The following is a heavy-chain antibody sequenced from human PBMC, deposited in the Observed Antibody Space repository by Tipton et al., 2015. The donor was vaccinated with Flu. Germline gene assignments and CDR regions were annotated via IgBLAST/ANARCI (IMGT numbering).Heavy chain of an antibody. CDR1: GGSLSSFY. D-gene: IGHD1-26*01. CDR2: MDGNGNT. Sequence: TLTLTCNVSGGSLSSFYWSWIRQPAGRGLEWIGCMDGNGNTNYNPSLIGRVIMFVDTSKKQLSLELRFVTAADTAVYYCARDTPGGMPWGYYDLWGRGTLITVSS. CDR3: ARDTPGGMPWGYYDL. V-gene: IGHV4-4*07. J-gene: IGHJ4*01.